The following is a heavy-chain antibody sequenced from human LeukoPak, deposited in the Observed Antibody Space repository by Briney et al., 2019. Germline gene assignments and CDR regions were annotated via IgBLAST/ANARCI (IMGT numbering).Heavy chain of an antibody. CDR1: GYTCTSYD. CDR3: ARRIAVAGTGWFDP. J-gene: IGHJ5*02. V-gene: IGHV1-8*01. CDR2: MNPNSGNT. D-gene: IGHD6-19*01. Sequence: ASVKVSCKASGYTCTSYDINCVRQATGQGLEWIGWMNPNSGNTGYAQKFQGRVTMTRNTSISTAYMELSSLRSEDTAVYYCARRIAVAGTGWFDPWGQGTLVTVSS.